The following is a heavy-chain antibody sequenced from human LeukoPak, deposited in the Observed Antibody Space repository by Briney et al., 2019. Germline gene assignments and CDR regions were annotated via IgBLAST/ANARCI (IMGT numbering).Heavy chain of an antibody. CDR3: AGLSSGYYPSLFDY. CDR1: GGSISSSSYY. CDR2: IYYSGST. V-gene: IGHV4-39*01. Sequence: SETLSLTCTVSGGSISSSSYYWGWIRQPPGKGLEWIGSIYYSGSTYYNPSLKSRFTISVDTSKNQFSLKLSSVTAADTAVYYCAGLSSGYYPSLFDYWGQGTLVTVSS. D-gene: IGHD3-22*01. J-gene: IGHJ4*02.